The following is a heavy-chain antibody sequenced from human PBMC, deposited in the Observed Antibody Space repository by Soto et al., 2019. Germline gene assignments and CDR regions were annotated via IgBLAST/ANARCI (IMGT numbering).Heavy chain of an antibody. V-gene: IGHV3-30-3*01. CDR3: ARDTAGTPAGCFDY. D-gene: IGHD6-19*01. Sequence: GESLKISCAASGFTFSSYAMHWVRQAPGKGLEWVAVISYDGSNKYYADSVKGRFTISRDNSKNTLYLQMNSLRAEDTAVYYCARDTAGTPAGCFDYWGQGTLVTVSS. J-gene: IGHJ4*02. CDR1: GFTFSSYA. CDR2: ISYDGSNK.